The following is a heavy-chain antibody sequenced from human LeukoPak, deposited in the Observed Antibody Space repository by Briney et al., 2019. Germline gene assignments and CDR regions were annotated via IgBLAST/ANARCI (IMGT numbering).Heavy chain of an antibody. CDR1: RYSISSGYY. D-gene: IGHD3-10*01. J-gene: IGHJ4*02. Sequence: SETLSLTCTVSRYSISSGYYWGWIRQPPGKGLEWIGNIYHSGSTYYNPSLKSRVTMSVDTSKNQFSLKLSSVTAADTAVYYCARTRYYYNSRSYGAPYYFDYWGQGTLVTVSS. CDR3: ARTRYYYNSRSYGAPYYFDY. V-gene: IGHV4-38-2*02. CDR2: IYHSGST.